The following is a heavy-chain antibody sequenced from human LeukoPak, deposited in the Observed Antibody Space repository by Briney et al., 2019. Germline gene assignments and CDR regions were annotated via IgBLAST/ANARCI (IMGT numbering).Heavy chain of an antibody. D-gene: IGHD6-13*01. CDR3: AITNALISSSWENFDY. CDR2: IYYSGST. J-gene: IGHJ4*02. Sequence: SETLSLTCTVSGGSISSSSYYWGWIRQPPGKGLEWIGSIYYSGSTYYNPSLKSRVTISVDTSKNQFSLKLSSVTAADTAVYYCAITNALISSSWENFDYWGQGTLVTVSS. CDR1: GGSISSSSYY. V-gene: IGHV4-39*07.